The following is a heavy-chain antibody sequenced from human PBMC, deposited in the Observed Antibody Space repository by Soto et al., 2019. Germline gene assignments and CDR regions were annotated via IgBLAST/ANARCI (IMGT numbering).Heavy chain of an antibody. D-gene: IGHD3-16*01. CDR1: GFPFSAYN. Sequence: GGSLRLSCTGSGFPFSAYNIDWVRQAPGKGLEWVSSITVGSSHIYQPNSMKGRFTISRDDAKNSVYLQIDSLRDEDTALYYCSRRPEVGVRWAYWGQGTLVTVSS. CDR3: SRRPEVGVRWAY. J-gene: IGHJ4*02. CDR2: ITVGSSHI. V-gene: IGHV3-21*01.